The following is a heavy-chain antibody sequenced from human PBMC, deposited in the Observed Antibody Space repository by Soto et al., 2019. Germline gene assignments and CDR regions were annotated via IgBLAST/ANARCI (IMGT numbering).Heavy chain of an antibody. CDR2: VNWNGGST. CDR1: GFTFDDYG. J-gene: IGHJ4*02. Sequence: EVQLVESGGGVLRPGGSLRLSCAASGFTFDDYGMSWARQAPGKGLEWVSGVNWNGGSTGYADSVKGRFTISRDNAKNSLYLQMKRLRAEDTAFYYCVRGASLNFDYWGQGTLVTVSS. V-gene: IGHV3-20*04. CDR3: VRGASLNFDY. D-gene: IGHD1-26*01.